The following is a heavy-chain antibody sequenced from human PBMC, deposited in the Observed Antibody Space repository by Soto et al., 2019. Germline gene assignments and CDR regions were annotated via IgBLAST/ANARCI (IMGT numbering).Heavy chain of an antibody. V-gene: IGHV3-30*18. CDR3: AKDQGHEYGDEGDYYYDMDV. CDR1: GFTLSSYG. CDR2: ISYDGSSK. D-gene: IGHD4-17*01. Sequence: GGSLRLTCSASGFTLSSYGMHWVRQAPGKGLERVAFISYDGSSKYYAGSVKGRFTISRDNSKNTLYLQMNSLSAEDTAVDYCAKDQGHEYGDEGDYYYDMDVWGQGTTVTVSS. J-gene: IGHJ6*02.